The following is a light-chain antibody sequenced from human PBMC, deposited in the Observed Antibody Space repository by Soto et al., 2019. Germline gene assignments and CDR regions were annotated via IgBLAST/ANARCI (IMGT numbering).Light chain of an antibody. Sequence: DIVMTQIPLSLSVTAGQPASISCKSSQSLLHSDGSAYLYWYLQKAGQTPQLLIYEVSKRFSGVPGRFSGSGSGTDFALKISRVEAEDVGFYYYMQSIQLPLTFGGGTKVEIK. CDR1: QSLLHSDGSAY. CDR2: EVS. CDR3: MQSIQLPLT. V-gene: IGKV2D-29*01. J-gene: IGKJ4*01.